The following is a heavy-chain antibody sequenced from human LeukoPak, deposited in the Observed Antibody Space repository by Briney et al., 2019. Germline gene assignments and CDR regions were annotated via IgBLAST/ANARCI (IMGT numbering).Heavy chain of an antibody. D-gene: IGHD2-2*02. CDR1: GGSISSGGYY. V-gene: IGHV4-39*01. Sequence: SQTLSLTCTVSGGSISSGGYYWSWIRQPPGKGLEWIGSIYYSGSTYYNPSLKSRVTISVDTSKNQFSLKLSSVTAADTAVYYCASNPCSSTSCYTFYWGQGTLVTVSS. CDR3: ASNPCSSTSCYTFY. CDR2: IYYSGST. J-gene: IGHJ4*02.